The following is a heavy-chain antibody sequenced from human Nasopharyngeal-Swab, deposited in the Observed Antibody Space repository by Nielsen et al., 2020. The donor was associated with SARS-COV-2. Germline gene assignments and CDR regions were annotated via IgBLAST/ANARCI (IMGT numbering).Heavy chain of an antibody. D-gene: IGHD5-12*01. CDR2: IGTAGDT. Sequence: GGSLRLSCAASGFTFSSYDMHWVRQATGKGLEWVSAIGTAGDTTYPGSVKGRFTISRENAKNSLYLQMNSLRAGDTAVYYCARAGVATSYYYYYGMDVWGQGTTVTVSS. CDR3: ARAGVATSYYYYYGMDV. J-gene: IGHJ6*02. CDR1: GFTFSSYD. V-gene: IGHV3-13*01.